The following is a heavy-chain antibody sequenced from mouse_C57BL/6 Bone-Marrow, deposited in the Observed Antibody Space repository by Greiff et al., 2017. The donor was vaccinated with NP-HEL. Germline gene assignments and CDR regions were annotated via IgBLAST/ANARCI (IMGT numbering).Heavy chain of an antibody. Sequence: EVPLVESGGGLVQPGESLKLSCESSEYEFPSHDMSWVRKTPEKRLELVAAINSDGGSTYYPDTMERRFIISIDNTKKTLYLQMCSLRSEDTALYYCASTTVVATWFAYWGQGTLVTVSA. J-gene: IGHJ3*01. V-gene: IGHV5-2*01. D-gene: IGHD1-1*01. CDR1: EYEFPSHD. CDR2: INSDGGST. CDR3: ASTTVVATWFAY.